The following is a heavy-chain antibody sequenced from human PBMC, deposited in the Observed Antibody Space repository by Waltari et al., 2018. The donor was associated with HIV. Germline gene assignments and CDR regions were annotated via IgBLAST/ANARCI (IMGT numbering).Heavy chain of an antibody. Sequence: QVHLVESGGAVVQSGKSLRLSCAASGFNFRNYAMHWVRQGPGKGLEWLSVIWADGSHESYADFAKGRFTISRDDSDNTLFLYLSGLRADDTAVYYCARDQHSATNYYGLDVWGQGTTVTVS. CDR3: ARDQHSATNYYGLDV. CDR1: GFNFRNYA. D-gene: IGHD3-10*01. V-gene: IGHV3-33*02. J-gene: IGHJ6*02. CDR2: IWADGSHE.